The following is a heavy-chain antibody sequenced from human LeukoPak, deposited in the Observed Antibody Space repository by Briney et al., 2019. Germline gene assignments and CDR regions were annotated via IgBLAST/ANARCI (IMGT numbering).Heavy chain of an antibody. CDR1: GFAFSSYS. Sequence: PGGSLRLSCAASGFAFSSYSINWVRQAPGKGLEWVSSISRCGDYTYSENSVKGRFTISRDNAKDSLYLQLNSLRAEDTAVYYCARDLMAVAGTGFDYWGQGALVTVSS. V-gene: IGHV3-21*01. CDR2: ISRCGDYT. D-gene: IGHD6-19*01. J-gene: IGHJ4*02. CDR3: ARDLMAVAGTGFDY.